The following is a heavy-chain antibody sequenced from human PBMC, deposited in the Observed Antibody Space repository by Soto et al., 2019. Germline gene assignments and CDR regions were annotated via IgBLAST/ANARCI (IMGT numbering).Heavy chain of an antibody. V-gene: IGHV1-3*05. D-gene: IGHD3-9*01. CDR1: VYTFKNYV. Sequence: QVKLVQSGAEEKKPGASVKVSCTASVYTFKNYVVHWVRQAPGQSLEWMGWINAGNGHTKFSQKFQGRVTITRDTSANTAYKELGGLRSADPAVYFCARNGYDILSAHSWNTPLDFWGQATLVTVPS. CDR3: ARNGYDILSAHSWNTPLDF. CDR2: INAGNGHT. J-gene: IGHJ4*02.